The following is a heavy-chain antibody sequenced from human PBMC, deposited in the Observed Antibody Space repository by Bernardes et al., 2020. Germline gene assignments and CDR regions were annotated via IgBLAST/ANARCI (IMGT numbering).Heavy chain of an antibody. CDR3: ANLATYYYDRGDAEIDY. CDR1: GFTFSSYS. Sequence: GSLRLSCAASGFTFSSYSMNWVRQAPGKGLEWVSSISSSSSYIYYADSVKGRFTISRDNAKNSLYLQMNSLRAEDTAVYYCANLATYYYDRGDAEIDYWGQGTLVTVSS. J-gene: IGHJ4*02. V-gene: IGHV3-21*01. CDR2: ISSSSSYI. D-gene: IGHD3-22*01.